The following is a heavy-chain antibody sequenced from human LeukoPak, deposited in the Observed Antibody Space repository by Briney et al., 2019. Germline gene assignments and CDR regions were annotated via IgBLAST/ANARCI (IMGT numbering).Heavy chain of an antibody. J-gene: IGHJ6*03. V-gene: IGHV1-69*13. CDR3: ARVGSRDIVVVPAAIRVYYYYYMDV. CDR2: IIPIFGTA. CDR1: GGTFNSYA. D-gene: IGHD2-2*01. Sequence: ASVKVSCKASGGTFNSYAISWVRQAPGQGLEWMGGIIPIFGTANYAQKFQGRVTITADESTSTAYMELSSLRSEDTAVYYCARVGSRDIVVVPAAIRVYYYYYMDVWGKGTTVTISS.